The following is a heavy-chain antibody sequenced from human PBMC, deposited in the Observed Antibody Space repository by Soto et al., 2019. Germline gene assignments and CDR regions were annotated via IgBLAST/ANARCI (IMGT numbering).Heavy chain of an antibody. CDR3: ARDPGTRGDYYYYYGMDV. D-gene: IGHD1-1*01. V-gene: IGHV1-18*04. Sequence: ASVKVSCKASGYIFTSYGISWVRQAPGQGLEWMGWISAHNGKTNYAQKVQGRGTMTTDTSTSTAYMELRSLRSDDTAVYYCARDPGTRGDYYYYYGMDVWGQGTTVTVSS. CDR2: ISAHNGKT. J-gene: IGHJ6*02. CDR1: GYIFTSYG.